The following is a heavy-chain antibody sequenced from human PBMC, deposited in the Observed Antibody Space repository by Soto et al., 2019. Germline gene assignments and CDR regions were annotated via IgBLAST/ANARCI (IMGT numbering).Heavy chain of an antibody. V-gene: IGHV1-18*01. CDR3: VSDTAMALPDA. D-gene: IGHD5-18*01. J-gene: IGHJ5*02. CDR2: INPYNGNT. CDR1: GYTFTSYA. Sequence: QVQLVQSGTEVKKPGASVKVSCKASGYTFTSYAISWVRQAPGQGLEWRGWINPYNGNTTDAQKLQGRVTMTTDTSTSTAHMERRSLRSDGRAVYYCVSDTAMALPDAWGQGTLVTVSS.